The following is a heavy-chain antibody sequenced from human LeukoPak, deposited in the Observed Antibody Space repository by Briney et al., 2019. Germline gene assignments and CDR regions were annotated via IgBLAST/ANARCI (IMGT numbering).Heavy chain of an antibody. V-gene: IGHV4-39*01. Sequence: SETLSLTCTVSGGSISSSSYYWGWIRQPPGQGLEYIGCINFSGSTYYNPSLKSRVTISVDTSKSQFSLKMNSVTAVDTAVYYCARLAVGEPLDYWGQGTLVTVSS. CDR3: ARLAVGEPLDY. D-gene: IGHD3-10*01. J-gene: IGHJ4*02. CDR1: GGSISSSSYY. CDR2: INFSGST.